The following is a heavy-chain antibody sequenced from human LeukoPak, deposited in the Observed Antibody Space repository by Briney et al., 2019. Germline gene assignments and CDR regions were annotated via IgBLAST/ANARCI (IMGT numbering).Heavy chain of an antibody. CDR1: GYSISSGYY. V-gene: IGHV4-38-2*02. Sequence: SETLSLTCTVSGYSISSGYYWGWIRQPPGKDLEWIGSIYHSGSTYYNPSLKSRVTISVDTSQNQFSLKLSSVTAADTAVYYCAREERGTHYYDSSGYYTFDYWGQGTLVSVSS. D-gene: IGHD3-22*01. CDR3: AREERGTHYYDSSGYYTFDY. CDR2: IYHSGST. J-gene: IGHJ4*02.